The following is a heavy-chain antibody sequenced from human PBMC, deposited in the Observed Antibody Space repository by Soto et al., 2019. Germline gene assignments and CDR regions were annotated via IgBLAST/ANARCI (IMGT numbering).Heavy chain of an antibody. Sequence: SVKVSCKASGGTFSSYAISWVRQAPGQGLEWMGGIIPIFGTANYAQKFQGRVTITADESTSTAYMELSSLRSEDTAVYYCARVEEGASGYCYGPYYYGMDVWGQGTTVTVSS. CDR1: GGTFSSYA. J-gene: IGHJ6*02. V-gene: IGHV1-69*13. CDR2: IIPIFGTA. D-gene: IGHD5-18*01. CDR3: ARVEEGASGYCYGPYYYGMDV.